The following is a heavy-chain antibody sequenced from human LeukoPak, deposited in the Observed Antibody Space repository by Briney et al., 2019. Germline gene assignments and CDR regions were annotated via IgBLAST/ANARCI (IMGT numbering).Heavy chain of an antibody. V-gene: IGHV3-21*01. D-gene: IGHD3-3*01. CDR3: ARVPVLRLLEWQVNYMDV. CDR1: GFTYSSYS. CDR2: ISSTSRYM. Sequence: GGSLRLSCAASGFTYSSYSMNWVRQAPGKGLEWVSSISSTSRYMYYVDSVKGRFTISRDNARNSLYLQMNSLRADDTAVYYCARVPVLRLLEWQVNYMDVWGKGTTVTVSS. J-gene: IGHJ6*03.